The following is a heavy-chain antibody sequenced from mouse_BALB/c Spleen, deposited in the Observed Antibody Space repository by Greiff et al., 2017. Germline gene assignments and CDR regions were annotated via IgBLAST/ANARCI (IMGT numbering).Heavy chain of an antibody. D-gene: IGHD2-10*01. CDR2: IYPGDGDT. J-gene: IGHJ4*01. Sequence: QVQLQQSGAELVRPGSSVKISCKASGYAFSSYWMNWVKQRPGQGLEWIGQIYPGDGDTNYNGKFKGKATLTADKSSSTAYMQLSSLTSEDSAVYFCARRAYYGNPYAMDYWGQGTSVTVSS. CDR1: GYAFSSYW. CDR3: ARRAYYGNPYAMDY. V-gene: IGHV1-80*01.